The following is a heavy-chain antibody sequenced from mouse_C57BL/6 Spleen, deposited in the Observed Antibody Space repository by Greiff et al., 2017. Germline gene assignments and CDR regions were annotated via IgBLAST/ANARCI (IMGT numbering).Heavy chain of an antibody. CDR1: GYSITSGYY. Sequence: EVHLVESGPGLVKPSQSLSLTCSVTGYSITSGYYWNWIRQFPGNKLEWMGYISYDGSNNYNPSLKNRISITRDTSKNQFFLKLNSVTTEDTATYYCARGGWVAMDYWGQGTSVTVSS. J-gene: IGHJ4*01. CDR2: ISYDGSN. V-gene: IGHV3-6*01. D-gene: IGHD3-3*01. CDR3: ARGGWVAMDY.